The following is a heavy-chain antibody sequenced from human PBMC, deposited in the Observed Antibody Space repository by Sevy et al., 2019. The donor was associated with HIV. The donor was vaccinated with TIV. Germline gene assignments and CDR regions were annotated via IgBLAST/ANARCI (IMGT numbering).Heavy chain of an antibody. CDR2: ISSSSSYI. Sequence: GGSLILSCAASGFTFSSYSMNWVRQAPGKGLEWVSSISSSSSYIYYADSVKGRFTISRDNAKNSLYLQMNSLRAEDTAVYYCARDRPLGPVDYWGQGTLVTVSS. V-gene: IGHV3-21*01. CDR3: ARDRPLGPVDY. CDR1: GFTFSSYS. J-gene: IGHJ4*02.